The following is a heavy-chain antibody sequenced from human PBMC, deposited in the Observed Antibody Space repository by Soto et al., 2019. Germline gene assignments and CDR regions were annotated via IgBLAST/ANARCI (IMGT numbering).Heavy chain of an antibody. J-gene: IGHJ5*02. CDR2: ISSSSSTI. CDR1: GFTFSSYS. CDR3: ARHPERRAEIGWFDP. Sequence: EVQLVESGGGLVQPGGSLRLSCAASGFTFSSYSMNWVRQAPGKGLEWVSYISSSSSTIYYADSVKGRFTISKDNAKEFLYLQLNRRRAEDTAVYYRARHPERRAEIGWFDPWGQGTLVTFAA. V-gene: IGHV3-48*01. D-gene: IGHD1-1*01.